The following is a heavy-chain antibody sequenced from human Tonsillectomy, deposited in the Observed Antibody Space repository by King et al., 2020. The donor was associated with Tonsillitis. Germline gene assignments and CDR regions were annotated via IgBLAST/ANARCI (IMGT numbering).Heavy chain of an antibody. J-gene: IGHJ4*02. Sequence: VQLVESGGGLVKPGRSLRLSCAASGFTFSSYSMNWVRQAPGKGLEWVSSISSSSSYIYYADSVKGRFTISRDNAKNSLYLQMNSLRAEDTAVYYCARDAVHCSGVRCYGLRVVGSKYGFDYWGQGTLVTVSS. CDR3: ARDAVHCSGVRCYGLRVVGSKYGFDY. V-gene: IGHV3-21*01. D-gene: IGHD2-15*01. CDR1: GFTFSSYS. CDR2: ISSSSSYI.